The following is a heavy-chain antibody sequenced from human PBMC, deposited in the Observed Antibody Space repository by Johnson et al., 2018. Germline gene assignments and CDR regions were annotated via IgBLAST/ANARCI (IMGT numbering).Heavy chain of an antibody. D-gene: IGHD3/OR15-3a*01. CDR2: MRNKANRYTT. CDR1: GFSFSDYY. V-gene: IGHV3-72*01. CDR3: ARDSSRERWTSDY. J-gene: IGHJ4*02. Sequence: VQLQESGGGLVQPGGSLKLSCAVSGFSFSDYYMEWVRQAPGKGLEWVGRMRNKANRYTTEYAASVKGRFSISRDDSKNLLFLQMNSLRTEDTAMYYCARDSSRERWTSDYWGQGTLVTVSS.